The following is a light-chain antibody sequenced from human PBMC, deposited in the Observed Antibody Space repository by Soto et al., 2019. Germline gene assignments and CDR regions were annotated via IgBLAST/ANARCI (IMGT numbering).Light chain of an antibody. CDR1: QSISSY. J-gene: IGKJ1*01. V-gene: IGKV3-11*01. CDR2: DAS. Sequence: EIVMTQSQATLSVSPGERATLSCRASQSISSYLAWYQQKPGQAPSLLIYDASNRATGIPARFSGSGSGTDFTLTISSLEPEDFAVYYCQQRSNWPRTFGQGTKVDIK. CDR3: QQRSNWPRT.